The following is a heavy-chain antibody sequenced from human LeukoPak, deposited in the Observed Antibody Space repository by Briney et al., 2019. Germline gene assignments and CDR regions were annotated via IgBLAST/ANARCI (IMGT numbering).Heavy chain of an antibody. CDR3: AKTYSSSWYIFDY. J-gene: IGHJ4*02. V-gene: IGHV3-9*01. CDR2: ISWNSGSI. CDR1: GFTFDDYA. Sequence: GGSLRLSCAASGFTFDDYAMHWVQQAPGKGLEWVSGISWNSGSIGYADSVKGRFTISRDNAKNSLYLQMNSLRAEDTAVYYCAKTYSSSWYIFDYWGQGTLVTVSS. D-gene: IGHD6-13*01.